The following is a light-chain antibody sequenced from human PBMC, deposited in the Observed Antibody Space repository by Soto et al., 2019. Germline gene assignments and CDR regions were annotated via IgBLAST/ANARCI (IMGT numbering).Light chain of an antibody. CDR3: QVWDSSSDHVV. Sequence: SYELTQPPSVSVAPGQTARITCGGNNIETKSVHWYQQKPGQAPVVVVYEDSDRPSGIPERFSGSNSGNTATLTISRVEAGDEADYYCQVWDSSSDHVVFGGGTELTVL. J-gene: IGLJ2*01. CDR1: NIETKS. CDR2: EDS. V-gene: IGLV3-21*02.